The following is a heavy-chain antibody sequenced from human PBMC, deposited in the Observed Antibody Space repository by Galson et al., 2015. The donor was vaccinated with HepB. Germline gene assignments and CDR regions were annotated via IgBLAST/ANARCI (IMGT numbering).Heavy chain of an antibody. D-gene: IGHD3-10*01. CDR3: ARDLFRVGYYGSGSSGY. V-gene: IGHV1-18*04. Sequence: SVKVSCKASGYTFTSYGISWVRQAPGQGLEWMGWISAYNGNTNYAQKLQGRVTMTTDTSTSTAYMELRSLRSDDTAVYYCARDLFRVGYYGSGSSGYWGQGTLVTISS. CDR2: ISAYNGNT. J-gene: IGHJ4*02. CDR1: GYTFTSYG.